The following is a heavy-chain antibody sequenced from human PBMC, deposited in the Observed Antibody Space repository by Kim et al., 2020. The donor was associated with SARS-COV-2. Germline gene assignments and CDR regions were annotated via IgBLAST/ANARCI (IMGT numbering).Heavy chain of an antibody. D-gene: IGHD2-2*02. Sequence: SETLSLTCTVSGGSISSGGYYWSWIRQHPGKGLEWIGYIYYSGSTYYNPSLKSRVTISVDTSKNQFSLKLSSVTAADTAVYYCARGLGSTSFYTENWFDPWGQGTLVTVSS. CDR2: IYYSGST. J-gene: IGHJ5*02. CDR1: GGSISSGGYY. CDR3: ARGLGSTSFYTENWFDP. V-gene: IGHV4-31*03.